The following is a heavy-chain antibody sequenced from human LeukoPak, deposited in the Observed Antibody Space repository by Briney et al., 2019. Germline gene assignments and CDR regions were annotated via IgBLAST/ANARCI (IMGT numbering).Heavy chain of an antibody. CDR3: ANLPQPHTRPLKGYS. CDR1: GFTLSSYA. J-gene: IGHJ5*02. V-gene: IGHV3-23*01. Sequence: GGSLRLSCAASGFTLSSYAMSWVRQAAGKGLEWVSAISGSGGSTYYADSVKGRFPISRDNSKNTLYLQMNSLRAEDTAVYYCANLPQPHTRPLKGYSWGQGTLVTVSS. CDR2: ISGSGGST. D-gene: IGHD2-15*01.